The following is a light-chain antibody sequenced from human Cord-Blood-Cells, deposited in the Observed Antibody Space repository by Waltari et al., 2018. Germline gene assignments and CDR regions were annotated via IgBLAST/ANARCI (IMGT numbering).Light chain of an antibody. J-gene: IGKJ1*01. V-gene: IGKV1-5*01. CDR1: QSISSW. CDR2: DAS. CDR3: QQYNSYSPT. Sequence: IQMTQSPSTLSASVGDRVTITCRASQSISSWLAWYQQKPGKAPNLLIYDASSLESGVPSRFSDSGSGTEFTLTISSLQPDDFATYYCQQYNSYSPTFGQVSKVEIK.